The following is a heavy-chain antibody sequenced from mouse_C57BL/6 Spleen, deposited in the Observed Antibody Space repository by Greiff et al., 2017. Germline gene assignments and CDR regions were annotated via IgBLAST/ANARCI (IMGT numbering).Heavy chain of an antibody. CDR2: INPSTGGT. Sequence: EVQLQQSGPELVKPGASVKISCKASGYSFTGYYMNWVKQSPEKSLEWIGEINPSTGGTTYNQKFKAKATLTVDKSSSTAYMQLKSLTSEDSAVYYCTRRKATGTDYYARDYWGQGTSVTVSS. D-gene: IGHD4-1*01. V-gene: IGHV1-42*01. CDR3: TRRKATGTDYYARDY. CDR1: GYSFTGYY. J-gene: IGHJ4*01.